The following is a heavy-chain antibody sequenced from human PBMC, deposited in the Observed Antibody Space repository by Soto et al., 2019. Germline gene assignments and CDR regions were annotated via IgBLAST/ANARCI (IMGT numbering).Heavy chain of an antibody. CDR1: GYTFTSYG. Sequence: ASVKVSCKASGYTFTSYGISWVRQAPGQGLAWMGWISAYNGNTNYAQKLQGRVTMTTDTSTSTAYMELRSLRSDDTAVYYCARTFVFYGGNADVYYYYGMDVWGQGTTVTVSS. CDR3: ARTFVFYGGNADVYYYYGMDV. D-gene: IGHD4-17*01. CDR2: ISAYNGNT. V-gene: IGHV1-18*01. J-gene: IGHJ6*02.